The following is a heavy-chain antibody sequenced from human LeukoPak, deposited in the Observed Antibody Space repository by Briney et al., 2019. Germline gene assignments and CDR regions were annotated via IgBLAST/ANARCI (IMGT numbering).Heavy chain of an antibody. V-gene: IGHV1-2*02. CDR2: INPNSGGT. D-gene: IGHD2-15*01. J-gene: IGHJ4*02. Sequence: ASVKVSCKASGYTFTGYYMHWVRQAPGQGLEWMGWINPNSGGTNYAQKFQGRVTMTRDTSISTAYMELSRLGSDDTAVYYCARWDCSGGSCYLNYWGQGTLVTVSS. CDR3: ARWDCSGGSCYLNY. CDR1: GYTFTGYY.